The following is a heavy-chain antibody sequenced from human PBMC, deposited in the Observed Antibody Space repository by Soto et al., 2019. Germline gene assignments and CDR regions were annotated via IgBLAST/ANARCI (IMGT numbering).Heavy chain of an antibody. V-gene: IGHV4-34*01. Sequence: QVQLQQWGAGLLKPSETLSLTCAVYGGSFSGYYWSWIRQPPGKGLEWIGEINHSGSTNYNPSLRSRAPIAVDTSRNQCPRKRGSVPAADGVVYYWGSRGPGPLLPQRNGSAPGGQGPLVPVSS. D-gene: IGHD2-15*01. J-gene: IGHJ5*02. CDR1: GGSFSGYY. CDR2: INHSGST. CDR3: GSRGPGPLLPQRNGSAP.